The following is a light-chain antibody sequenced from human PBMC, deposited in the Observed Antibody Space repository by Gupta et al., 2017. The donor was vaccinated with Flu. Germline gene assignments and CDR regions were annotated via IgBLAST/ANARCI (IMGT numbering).Light chain of an antibody. V-gene: IGLV1-44*01. CDR1: SSNIGGGT. CDR3: AAWDDTFDVAV. CDR2: SGH. Sequence: QSVLTQPPSVSGTLGQRVTLPCSGSSSNIGGGTVDWYQQIPGAAPRLLIYSGHQRPSGVPARFSCSKSGTAASLAISGLQSEDEADYYCAAWDDTFDVAVFGGGTKLTVL. J-gene: IGLJ2*01.